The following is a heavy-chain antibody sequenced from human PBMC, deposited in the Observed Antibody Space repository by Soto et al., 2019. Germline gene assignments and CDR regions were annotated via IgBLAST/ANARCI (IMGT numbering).Heavy chain of an antibody. Sequence: GSLRLSFAAYGLRFSKAWMSWVRQAPGEGLEWVGRIKSKGDGGTTGYVAPVKGRFTISRDDSKNTVYLQMNSLKTEDTAVYYCTNSADYNYGMDVWGQGTAVTVSS. V-gene: IGHV3-15*01. CDR2: IKSKGDGGTT. CDR1: GLRFSKAW. J-gene: IGHJ6*02. CDR3: TNSADYNYGMDV. D-gene: IGHD3-10*01.